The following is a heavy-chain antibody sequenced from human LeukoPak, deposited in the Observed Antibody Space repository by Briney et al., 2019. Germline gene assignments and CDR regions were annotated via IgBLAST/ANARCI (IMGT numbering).Heavy chain of an antibody. Sequence: GGSLRLSCAASGFTFDDYAMHWVRQAPGKGLEWVSGISWNSGSIGYADSVKGRFTISRDNAKNSLYLQMNSLRAEDMALYYCARDEVSSEEAPCFQHWGQGTLVTVSS. D-gene: IGHD6-19*01. CDR2: ISWNSGSI. V-gene: IGHV3-9*03. J-gene: IGHJ1*01. CDR3: ARDEVSSEEAPCFQH. CDR1: GFTFDDYA.